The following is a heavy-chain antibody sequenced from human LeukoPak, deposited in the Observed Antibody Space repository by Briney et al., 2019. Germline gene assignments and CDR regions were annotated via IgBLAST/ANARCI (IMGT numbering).Heavy chain of an antibody. CDR3: ASITMVRGVIDY. V-gene: IGHV3-48*01. CDR1: GFTFSSYS. D-gene: IGHD3-10*01. CDR2: ISNSSSTI. Sequence: HPGGSLRLSCAASGFTFSSYSMNWVRQAPGKGLEWVSYISNSSSTIYYADSVKGRFTISRDNAENSLYLQMNSLRAEDTAVYYCASITMVRGVIDYWGQGTLVTVSS. J-gene: IGHJ4*02.